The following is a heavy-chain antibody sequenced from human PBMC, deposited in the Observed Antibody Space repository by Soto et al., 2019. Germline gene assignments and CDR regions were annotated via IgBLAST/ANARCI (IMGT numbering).Heavy chain of an antibody. Sequence: GGSLRLSCAASGFTFSSYAMSWVRQAPGKGLEWVSAISGSGGSTYYADSVKGRFTISRDNSKNTLYLQMNSLRAEDTAVYYCARKLRVKDTAMVKYYYYYGMDVWGQGTTVTVSS. CDR1: GFTFSSYA. V-gene: IGHV3-23*01. CDR2: ISGSGGST. D-gene: IGHD5-18*01. CDR3: ARKLRVKDTAMVKYYYYYGMDV. J-gene: IGHJ6*02.